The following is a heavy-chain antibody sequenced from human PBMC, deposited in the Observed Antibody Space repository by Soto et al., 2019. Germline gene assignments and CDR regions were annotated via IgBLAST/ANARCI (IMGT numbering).Heavy chain of an antibody. CDR2: VSHSGNT. Sequence: PSETLSLTCTVSGGSFTGHFWSWVRQPPGKGLEWIGEVSHSGNTKYYPSLRSRVTISVDKSKNQFSLKLSSVTAADTAVYYCARVGELGSGYYNWFDPWGQGTLVTVS. J-gene: IGHJ5*02. D-gene: IGHD3-3*01. CDR3: ARVGELGSGYYNWFDP. CDR1: GGSFTGHF. V-gene: IGHV4-34*01.